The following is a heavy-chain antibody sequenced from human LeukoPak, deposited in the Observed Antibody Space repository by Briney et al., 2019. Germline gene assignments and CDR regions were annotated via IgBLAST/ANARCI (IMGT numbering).Heavy chain of an antibody. Sequence: GGPLRLSCAASGFTFTSYADIWVRQAPGKGLEGVSAISGDGTFIYYGESVKGRFAISRDSSKSTVYLHMHSLSAEDTAIYYCARGDGSSLSRARFDYWVPGTLVAVSS. CDR1: GFTFTSYA. D-gene: IGHD6-6*01. CDR2: ISGDGTFI. V-gene: IGHV3-23*01. J-gene: IGHJ4*02. CDR3: ARGDGSSLSRARFDY.